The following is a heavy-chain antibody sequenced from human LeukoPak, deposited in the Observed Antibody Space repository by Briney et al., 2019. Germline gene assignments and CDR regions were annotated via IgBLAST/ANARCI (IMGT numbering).Heavy chain of an antibody. Sequence: SETLSHTCAVYGGSFSGYYWSWIRQPPGKGLEWIGEINHSGSTNYNPSLKSRVTISVDTSKNQFSLKLSSVTAADTAVYYCARGYSTMVRGGTDYWGQGTLVTVSS. V-gene: IGHV4-34*01. CDR1: GGSFSGYY. CDR3: ARGYSTMVRGGTDY. D-gene: IGHD3-10*01. CDR2: INHSGST. J-gene: IGHJ4*02.